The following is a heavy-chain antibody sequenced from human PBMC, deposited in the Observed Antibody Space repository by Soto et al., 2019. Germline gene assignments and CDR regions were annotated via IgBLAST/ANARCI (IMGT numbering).Heavy chain of an antibody. V-gene: IGHV1-18*01. CDR1: GYTFANYG. J-gene: IGHJ5*02. CDR3: VRDLGYCSGTSCRNRFDP. D-gene: IGHD2-2*01. CDR2: ISTFNGNT. Sequence: QVPLVQSGAEVKKPGASVKVSCETSGYTFANYGISWVRQAPGQGLEWMAWISTFNGNTNYAQKFQGRVTMTTDTSTRTVYMELGSLRADDSAVYYCVRDLGYCSGTSCRNRFDPWGQGTLVTVSS.